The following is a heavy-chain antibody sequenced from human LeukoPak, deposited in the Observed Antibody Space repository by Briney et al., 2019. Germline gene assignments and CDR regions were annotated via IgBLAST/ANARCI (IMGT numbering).Heavy chain of an antibody. CDR3: ARDKGDYGDYFWFDP. CDR1: GGSISSYY. CDR2: IYYSGST. D-gene: IGHD4-17*01. J-gene: IGHJ5*02. V-gene: IGHV4-59*01. Sequence: PSETLSLTCTVSGGSISSYYWSWIRQAPGKGLEWIGYIYYSGSTNYNPSLKSRVTISVDTSKNQFSLKLRSVTAADTAVYYCARDKGDYGDYFWFDPWGQGTLVTVSS.